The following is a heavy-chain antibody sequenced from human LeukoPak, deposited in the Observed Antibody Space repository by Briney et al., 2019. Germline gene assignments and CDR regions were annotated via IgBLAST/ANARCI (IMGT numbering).Heavy chain of an antibody. Sequence: SETLSLTCTVSGGSTSSYYWTWIRQPPGKGLEWIGYIYHSGNTNYNPSLKSRVTISVDTSKNQFSLKVSSVTAADTAVYYCARHSSSSRGWFDPWGQGTPVTVSS. J-gene: IGHJ5*02. CDR3: ARHSSSSRGWFDP. V-gene: IGHV4-59*01. CDR1: GGSTSSYY. CDR2: IYHSGNT. D-gene: IGHD6-6*01.